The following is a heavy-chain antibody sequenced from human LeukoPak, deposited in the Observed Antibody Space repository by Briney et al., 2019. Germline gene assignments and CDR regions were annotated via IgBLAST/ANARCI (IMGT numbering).Heavy chain of an antibody. J-gene: IGHJ4*02. Sequence: GGSLRLSCAASGFTFRSYVMNWVRQAPGKGLEWVSSISSSSYIYYADSVKGRFTISRDNAKNSLYLQMNSLRAEDTAVYYCARDFGGSYYPDFDYWGQGTLVTVSS. D-gene: IGHD1-26*01. CDR3: ARDFGGSYYPDFDY. CDR2: ISSSSYI. V-gene: IGHV3-21*01. CDR1: GFTFRSYV.